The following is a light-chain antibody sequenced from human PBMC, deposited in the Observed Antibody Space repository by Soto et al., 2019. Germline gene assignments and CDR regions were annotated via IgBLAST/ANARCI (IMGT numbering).Light chain of an antibody. CDR2: KVS. V-gene: IGKV2-30*01. CDR1: LSLVYSDGNTY. Sequence: DAVMTQSPLSLPVTLGQPASISCRSSLSLVYSDGNTYLNWFRQRPGQSPRRLIYKVSNRDSGGPDRFSGSGSGTDFTLKISRVEAEDVGVYYCMQGTHWPWTFGQGTKVEIK. CDR3: MQGTHWPWT. J-gene: IGKJ1*01.